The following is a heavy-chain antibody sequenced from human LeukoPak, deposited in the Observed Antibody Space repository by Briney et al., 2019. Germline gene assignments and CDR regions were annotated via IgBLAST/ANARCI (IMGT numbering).Heavy chain of an antibody. J-gene: IGHJ4*02. D-gene: IGHD1-14*01. CDR2: ISYDGSNK. CDR3: AKGPPGFDY. Sequence: SLRLSCAASAFTFSSYGMHWVRQAPGKGLEWVAVISYDGSNKYYADSVKGRFTISRDNSKNTLYLQMNSLRAEDTAVYYCAKGPPGFDYWGQGTLVTVSS. CDR1: AFTFSSYG. V-gene: IGHV3-30*18.